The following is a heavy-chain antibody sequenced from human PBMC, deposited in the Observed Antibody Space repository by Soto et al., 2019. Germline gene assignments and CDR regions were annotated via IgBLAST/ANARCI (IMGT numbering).Heavy chain of an antibody. CDR2: VSSDGSII. Sequence: QVPLVESGGGAVQPGVSLILSCVATGFDFTYYALHWVRQAPGKGLESVAVVSSDGSIIHHPDSVKGRFTISRDNSQNTLYPQMDSLRKEDTAVYFCTKDEGVGGTRGLFDYWGQGTLVCVSS. J-gene: IGHJ4*02. V-gene: IGHV3-30*18. D-gene: IGHD1-26*01. CDR3: TKDEGVGGTRGLFDY. CDR1: GFDFTYYA.